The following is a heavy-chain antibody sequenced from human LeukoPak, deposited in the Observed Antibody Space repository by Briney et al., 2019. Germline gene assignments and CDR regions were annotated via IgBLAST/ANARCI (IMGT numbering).Heavy chain of an antibody. D-gene: IGHD3-22*01. CDR2: ISGSGGST. V-gene: IGHV3-23*01. J-gene: IGHJ3*02. CDR1: GFTFSSYA. CDR3: AKEFLNYYDSSGYPPGAFDI. Sequence: PGGSLRLSCAASGFTFSSYAMSWVRQAPGKGLEWVSAISGSGGSTYYADSVKGRFTISRDNSKNTLYLQMNSLRAEDTAVYYCAKEFLNYYDSSGYPPGAFDIWGQGTMVTVSS.